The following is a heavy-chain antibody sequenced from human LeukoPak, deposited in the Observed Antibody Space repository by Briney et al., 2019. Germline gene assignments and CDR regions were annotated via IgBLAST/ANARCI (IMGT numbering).Heavy chain of an antibody. CDR2: FYPDDGET. J-gene: IGHJ4*02. CDR1: GYTLTELS. V-gene: IGHV1-24*01. CDR3: STETSRFFDWSLSY. Sequence: ASVKVSCKVSGYTLTELSMHWVRQAPGKGLEWVGGFYPDDGETIYAQKFQGRLTMTEDTSTYTAYMELSSLESEDTAMYYCSTETSRFFDWSLSYWGQGTLVTVSS. D-gene: IGHD3-9*01.